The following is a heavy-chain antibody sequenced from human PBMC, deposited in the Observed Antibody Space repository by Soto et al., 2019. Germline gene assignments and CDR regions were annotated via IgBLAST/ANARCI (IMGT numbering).Heavy chain of an antibody. CDR1: GFTFSSYA. CDR3: AKVEALAFSLDY. J-gene: IGHJ4*02. CDR2: ISGSGGST. V-gene: IGHV3-23*01. D-gene: IGHD6-6*01. Sequence: GGSLRLSCAASGFTFSSYAMSWVRQAPGKGLEWVSAISGSGGSTYYADSVKGRLTISRDNSKNTLYLQMNSLRAEDTAVYYCAKVEALAFSLDYWGQGTLVTVPS.